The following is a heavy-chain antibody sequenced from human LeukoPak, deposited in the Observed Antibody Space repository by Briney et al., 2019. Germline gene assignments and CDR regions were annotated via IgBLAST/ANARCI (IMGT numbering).Heavy chain of an antibody. V-gene: IGHV4-38-2*02. D-gene: IGHD1-14*01. J-gene: IGHJ4*02. CDR3: TLRGPGIDY. Sequence: SETLSLTCTVSGYFISTGYYWGWIRQSPGKGLEWIAIIYHSGNNYYNPSLKSRVTISVDTSKNQFSLKLSSVTAADTAVYYCTLRGPGIDYWGQGTLVTVSS. CDR2: IYHSGNN. CDR1: GYFISTGYY.